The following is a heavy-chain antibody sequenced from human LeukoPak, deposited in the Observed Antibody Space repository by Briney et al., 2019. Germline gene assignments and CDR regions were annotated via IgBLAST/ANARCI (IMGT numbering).Heavy chain of an antibody. CDR2: ISSGSGSI. D-gene: IGHD3-10*01. J-gene: IGHJ4*02. CDR3: AKDVESGRSADY. CDR1: GFTFSIYT. V-gene: IGHV3-23*01. Sequence: GGSLRLSCAASGFTFSIYTMNWVRQAPGKGLEWVSSISSGSGSIYSADSVKGRFTLSRDNSMNTLYLQMNSLRAEDTAVYYCAKDVESGRSADYWGQGTLVTVSS.